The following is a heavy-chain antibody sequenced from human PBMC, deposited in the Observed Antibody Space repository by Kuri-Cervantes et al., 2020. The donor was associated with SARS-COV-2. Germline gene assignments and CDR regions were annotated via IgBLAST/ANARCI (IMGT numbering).Heavy chain of an antibody. D-gene: IGHD6-19*01. CDR3: ARAYSSGWYYYYGMDV. J-gene: IGHJ6*02. Sequence: GGSLRLSCAASGFTFSSYGMHWVRQTPGKGLEWVAVIWYDGSNKYYADSVKGRFTISRDNSKNTLYLQMNSLRAEDTAVYYCARAYSSGWYYYYGMDVWGQGTTVTVSS. CDR2: IWYDGSNK. CDR1: GFTFSSYG. V-gene: IGHV3-33*01.